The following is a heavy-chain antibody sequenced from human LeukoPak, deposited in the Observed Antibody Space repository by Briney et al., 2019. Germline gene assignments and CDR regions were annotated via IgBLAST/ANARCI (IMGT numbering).Heavy chain of an antibody. Sequence: GGSLRLSCAASGFTFSSYAMIWVRQAPGKGLEWVSAISGSGGSTYYADSVKGRFTISRDNSKNTLYLQMNSLRAEDTAVYYCAKDQGSSSRYVYFDYWGQGTLVTVSS. D-gene: IGHD6-13*01. CDR2: ISGSGGST. V-gene: IGHV3-23*01. J-gene: IGHJ4*02. CDR1: GFTFSSYA. CDR3: AKDQGSSSRYVYFDY.